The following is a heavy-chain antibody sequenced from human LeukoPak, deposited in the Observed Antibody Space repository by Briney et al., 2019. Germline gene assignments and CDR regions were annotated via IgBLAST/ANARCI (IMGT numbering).Heavy chain of an antibody. V-gene: IGHV3-7*01. J-gene: IGHJ4*02. CDR1: GFTSSSYW. CDR3: ARDLSGYVDY. CDR2: IKQDGSEK. Sequence: GGSLRLSCAASGFTSSSYWMSWVRQAPWKGLEWVANIKQDGSEKYYVDSVKGRFTISRDNAKDSLYLQMNSLRAEDTAVYYCARDLSGYVDYWGPGTLVTVSS. D-gene: IGHD5/OR15-5a*01.